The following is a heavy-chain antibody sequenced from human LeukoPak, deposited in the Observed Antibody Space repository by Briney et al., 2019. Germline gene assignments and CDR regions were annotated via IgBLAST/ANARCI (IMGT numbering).Heavy chain of an antibody. Sequence: GGSLRPSCAASGFTFSSYGMHWVRQAPGKGLEWVAVIWYDGSNKYYADSVKGRFTISRDNSKNTLYLQMNSLRAEDTAVYYCARGGTSSIASSFDYWGQGTLVTVSS. CDR3: ARGGTSSIASSFDY. CDR2: IWYDGSNK. CDR1: GFTFSSYG. V-gene: IGHV3-33*01. J-gene: IGHJ4*02. D-gene: IGHD6-6*01.